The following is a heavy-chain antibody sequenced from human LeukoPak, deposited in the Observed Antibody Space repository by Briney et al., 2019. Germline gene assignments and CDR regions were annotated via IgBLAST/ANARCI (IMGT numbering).Heavy chain of an antibody. CDR1: GGSISSYY. D-gene: IGHD5-18*01. J-gene: IGHJ4*02. V-gene: IGHV4-59*01. CDR2: ICYSGST. CDR3: ARGISYGLENPLDY. Sequence: SETLSLTCTVSGGSISSYYWSWIRQPPGKGLEWIGYICYSGSTNYNPSLKSRVTISVDTSKNQFSLKLSSVTAADTAVYYCARGISYGLENPLDYWGQGTLVTVSS.